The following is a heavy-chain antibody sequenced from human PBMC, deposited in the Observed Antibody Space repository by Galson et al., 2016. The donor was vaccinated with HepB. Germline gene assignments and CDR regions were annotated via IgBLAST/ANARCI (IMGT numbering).Heavy chain of an antibody. CDR1: GGSISSGGYY. D-gene: IGHD2-15*01. CDR3: ARGSNCSGGRCFWFDP. CDR2: IYYSGST. Sequence: TLSLTCTVSGGSISSGGYYWTWIRQHPGKGPEWIGYIYYSGSTYYNSSLKSRVIISVDTSKNQFSLMLGSVTAADTAIYYCARGSNCSGGRCFWFDPWGQGTLVTVSS. J-gene: IGHJ5*02. V-gene: IGHV4-31*03.